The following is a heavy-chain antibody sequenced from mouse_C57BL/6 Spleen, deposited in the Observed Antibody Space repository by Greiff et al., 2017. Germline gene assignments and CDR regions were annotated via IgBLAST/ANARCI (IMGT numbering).Heavy chain of an antibody. CDR3: ALITTVVATGYFDY. V-gene: IGHV1-82*01. Sequence: QVQLQQSGPELVKPGASVKISCKASGYAFSSSWMNWVKQRPGKGLEWIGRIYPGDGDTNYNGKFKGKATLTADKSSSTAYMQLSSLTSEDSAVYFCALITTVVATGYFDYWGQGTTLTVSS. CDR2: IYPGDGDT. CDR1: GYAFSSSW. J-gene: IGHJ2*01. D-gene: IGHD1-1*01.